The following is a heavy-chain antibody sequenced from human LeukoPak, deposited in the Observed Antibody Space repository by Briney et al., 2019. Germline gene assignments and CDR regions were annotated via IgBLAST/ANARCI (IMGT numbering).Heavy chain of an antibody. J-gene: IGHJ4*02. D-gene: IGHD1-26*01. CDR2: ISYDGSNK. V-gene: IGHV3-30*18. CDR3: AKDVGRVGASPFDY. CDR1: GFTFSSHG. Sequence: GGSLRLSCAASGFTFSSHGMHWVRQAPGKGLEWVAVISYDGSNKYYADSVKGRFTISRDNSKNTLYLQMNSLRAEDTAVYYCAKDVGRVGASPFDYWGQGTLSPSPQ.